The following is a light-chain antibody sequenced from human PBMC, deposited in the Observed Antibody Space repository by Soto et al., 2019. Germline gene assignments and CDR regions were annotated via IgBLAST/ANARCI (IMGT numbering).Light chain of an antibody. CDR2: TAS. V-gene: IGKV1-16*01. J-gene: IGKJ2*01. CDR3: QQHNGFPYT. Sequence: IQLTQSPSSLSASIGDTVTITCRASQAMSNYLAWFQQKPGKAPKSLIYTASRWHSGVPSRFNGSGSGTDFTLTINSLQPEDFATYYCQQHNGFPYTFGQGTKVDIK. CDR1: QAMSNY.